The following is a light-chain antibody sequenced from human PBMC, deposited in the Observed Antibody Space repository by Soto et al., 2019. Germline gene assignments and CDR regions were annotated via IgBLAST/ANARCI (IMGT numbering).Light chain of an antibody. V-gene: IGLV1-40*01. J-gene: IGLJ2*01. CDR1: SSNIGAGYD. CDR3: QSYDGGLGVSKI. Sequence: QSVLTQPRSVSGAPGQRVTISCTGSSSNIGAGYDVHWYQQLQRTAPKLLIYSNNNRPSGVPDRFSGSRSGTSASLAITGLQPEDEADYYCQSYDGGLGVSKIFGGGTKLTVL. CDR2: SNN.